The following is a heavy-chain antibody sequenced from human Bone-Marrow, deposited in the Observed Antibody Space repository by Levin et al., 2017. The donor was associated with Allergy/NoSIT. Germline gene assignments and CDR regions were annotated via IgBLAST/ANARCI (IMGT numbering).Heavy chain of an antibody. CDR3: AKALNSGWYGELDS. CDR2: ITWDGGDT. V-gene: IGHV3-43*01. J-gene: IGHJ4*02. D-gene: IGHD6-19*01. Sequence: LSLTCAASGFTFYNHAMHWVRQPPGKGLEWVSFITWDGGDTVYEDSVRGGFTVSRDTSRNSLYLQMNNLRLEDTALYYCAKALNSGWYGELDSWGQGTLVTVSS. CDR1: GFTFYNHA.